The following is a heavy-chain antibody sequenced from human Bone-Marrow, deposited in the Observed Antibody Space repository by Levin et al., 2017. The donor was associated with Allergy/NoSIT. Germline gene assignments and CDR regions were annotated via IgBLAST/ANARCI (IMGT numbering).Heavy chain of an antibody. V-gene: IGHV3-74*01. D-gene: IGHD3-16*01. CDR2: ISSDGSST. CDR1: GFTFSSYW. J-gene: IGHJ4*02. Sequence: PGGSLRLSCAASGFTFSSYWMHWVRQAPGKGLVWVSRISSDGSSTSYADSVKGRFAISRDNAKNTLYLQMNSLRVDDTAVYYCAKGGGRVQDYWGQGTLVTVSS. CDR3: AKGGGRVQDY.